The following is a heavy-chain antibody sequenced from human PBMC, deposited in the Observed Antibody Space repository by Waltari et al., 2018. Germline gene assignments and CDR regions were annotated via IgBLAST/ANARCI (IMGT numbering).Heavy chain of an antibody. CDR2: IYHSGST. Sequence: QLQLQESGSGLVKPSQTLFLTCAVSGGSISSGGYSWSWIRQPPGKGLEWIGYIYHSGSTYYNPSLKSRVTISVDRSKNQFSLKLSSVTAADTAVYYCARASGGYYYDSSGYSHYYYCGMDVWGQGTTVTVSS. CDR1: GGSISSGGYS. CDR3: ARASGGYYYDSSGYSHYYYCGMDV. V-gene: IGHV4-30-2*01. J-gene: IGHJ6*02. D-gene: IGHD3-22*01.